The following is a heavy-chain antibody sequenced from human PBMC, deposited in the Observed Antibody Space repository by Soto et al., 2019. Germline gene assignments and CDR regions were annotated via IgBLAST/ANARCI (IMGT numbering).Heavy chain of an antibody. CDR3: ARGGHDIVLFVGGYYFDY. J-gene: IGHJ4*02. V-gene: IGHV1-8*01. Sequence: QVQLVQSGAEVKKPGASVKVSCKASGYTFTSYDINWVRQATGQGLEWMGWMNPNSGNTGYAQKFQGRVTMTRNTSISTAYMELSSLRSDDTAVYYCARGGHDIVLFVGGYYFDYWGQGTLVTVSS. CDR2: MNPNSGNT. CDR1: GYTFTSYD. D-gene: IGHD2-8*01.